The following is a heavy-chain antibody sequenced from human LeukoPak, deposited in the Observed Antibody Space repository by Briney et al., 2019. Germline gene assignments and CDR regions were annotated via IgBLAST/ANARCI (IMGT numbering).Heavy chain of an antibody. CDR1: GFTVSSTY. D-gene: IGHD3-10*01. J-gene: IGHJ4*02. Sequence: GGSLRLSCLASGFTVSSTYMSWVRQAPGKGLEWVSVTYSGGSTYYADSVKGRCTISRDNSKNTLYLQMNSLRGEDTAVYYCARDSRRYYYGSGSTPVPHWGQGTLVTVSS. V-gene: IGHV3-66*01. CDR3: ARDSRRYYYGSGSTPVPH. CDR2: TYSGGST.